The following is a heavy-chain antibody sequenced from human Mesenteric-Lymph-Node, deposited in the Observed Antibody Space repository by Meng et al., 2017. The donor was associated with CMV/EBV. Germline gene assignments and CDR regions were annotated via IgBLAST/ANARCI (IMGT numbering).Heavy chain of an antibody. CDR1: GFNFRNYA. Sequence: GESLKISCVASGFNFRNYAMHWVRQAPGKGLEWVAIMSYDGGNQYFAGSVRGRFSISRDNSKNTVFLQMNSLRIDDTAVYYCARATGYTSGWWWGYFDYWGQGTVVTVSS. D-gene: IGHD6-19*01. V-gene: IGHV3-30*04. CDR2: MSYDGGNQ. J-gene: IGHJ4*02. CDR3: ARATGYTSGWWWGYFDY.